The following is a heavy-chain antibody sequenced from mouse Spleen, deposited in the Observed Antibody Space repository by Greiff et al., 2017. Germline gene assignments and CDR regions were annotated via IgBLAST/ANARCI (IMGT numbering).Heavy chain of an antibody. CDR2: ISSGGGNT. Sequence: EVQRVESGGGLVKLGGSLKLSCAASGFTFSSYAMSWVRQTPEKRLEWVATISSGGGNTYYPGSVKGRFTISRDNAKNTLYLQMSSLKSEDTAMYYCARRITTAYYFDYWGQGTTLTVSS. V-gene: IGHV5-9-3*01. CDR1: GFTFSSYA. D-gene: IGHD1-2*01. J-gene: IGHJ2*01. CDR3: ARRITTAYYFDY.